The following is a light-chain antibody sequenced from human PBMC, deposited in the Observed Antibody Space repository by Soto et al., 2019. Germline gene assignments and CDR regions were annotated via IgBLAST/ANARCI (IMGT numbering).Light chain of an antibody. CDR3: HSYDVSLRGPA. V-gene: IGLV1-40*01. CDR2: DNS. CDR1: RSNIGAGYD. J-gene: IGLJ2*01. Sequence: QSVLTQPPSLSGAPGQRVTISCTGSRSNIGAGYDVHWYQHLPGTAPKVLIFDNSNRPSGVPDRFSGSKSGTSATLAITGLQAEDEAVYYCHSYDVSLRGPAFGGGTKVTVL.